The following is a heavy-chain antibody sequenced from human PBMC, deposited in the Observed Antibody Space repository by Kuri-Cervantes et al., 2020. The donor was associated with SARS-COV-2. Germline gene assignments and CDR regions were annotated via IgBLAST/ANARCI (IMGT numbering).Heavy chain of an antibody. Sequence: SETLALSCAVSGYSISSGYYWGWIRQPPGKGLEWIGSIHHSGSTYYNPSLKSRVTMSVDTSKNQFSLKLSSVTAADTAVYYCARARRDSGSYEAYYYYYMDVWGKGTTVTVSS. CDR3: ARARRDSGSYEAYYYYYMDV. J-gene: IGHJ6*03. V-gene: IGHV4-38-2*01. CDR2: IHHSGST. CDR1: GYSISSGYY. D-gene: IGHD1-26*01.